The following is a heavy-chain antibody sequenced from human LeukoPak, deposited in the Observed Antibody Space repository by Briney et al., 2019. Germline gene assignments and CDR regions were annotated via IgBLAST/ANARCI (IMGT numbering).Heavy chain of an antibody. J-gene: IGHJ4*02. CDR1: GGSISSYY. CDR3: ARGGYSDY. V-gene: IGHV4-34*01. CDR2: INHSGST. Sequence: SETLSLTCTVSGGSISSYYWSWIRQPPGKGLEWIGEINHSGSTNYNPSLKSRVTISVDTSKNQFSLKLSSVTAADTAVYYCARGGYSDYWGQGTLVTVSS. D-gene: IGHD5-12*01.